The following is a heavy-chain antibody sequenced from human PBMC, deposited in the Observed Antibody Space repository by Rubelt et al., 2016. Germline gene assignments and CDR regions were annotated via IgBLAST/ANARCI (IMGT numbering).Heavy chain of an antibody. V-gene: IGHV7-4-1*02. CDR2: INTNTGNP. Sequence: QVQLVQSGAEVKKPGTSVKVSCKASGYTFTNYGISWVRQAPGQGLEWMGWINTNTGNPTYAQGFTGRFVFSLDTSVSTAKRQISSLKAEDTAVYYCARALHGSLFDPWGQGTLVTVSS. J-gene: IGHJ5*02. D-gene: IGHD3-10*01. CDR1: GYTFTNYG. CDR3: ARALHGSLFDP.